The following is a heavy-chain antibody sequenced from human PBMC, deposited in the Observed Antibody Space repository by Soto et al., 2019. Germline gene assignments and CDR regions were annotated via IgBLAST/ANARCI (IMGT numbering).Heavy chain of an antibody. CDR2: ISAYNGNT. J-gene: IGHJ4*02. CDR1: GYTFTRYY. Sequence: ASVKVSCKTPGYTFTRYYIHWVRQAPGQGLEWMGWISAYNGNTNYAQKLQGRVTMTTDTSTSTAYMELRSLRSDDTAVYYCARDLVAVVRLGYWGQGTLVTVSS. V-gene: IGHV1-18*01. CDR3: ARDLVAVVRLGY. D-gene: IGHD6-19*01.